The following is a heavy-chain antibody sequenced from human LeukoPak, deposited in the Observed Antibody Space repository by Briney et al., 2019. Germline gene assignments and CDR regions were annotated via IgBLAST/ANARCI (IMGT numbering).Heavy chain of an antibody. J-gene: IGHJ6*02. CDR1: GYTFTSYD. CDR3: ARVYDYYYYYGMDG. V-gene: IGHV1-8*01. D-gene: IGHD3-16*01. CDR2: MNPNSGNT. Sequence: ASVKVSCKASGYTFTSYDINWVRQATGQGLEWMGWMNPNSGNTGYAQKFQGRVTMTRNTSISTADMELSSLRSEDTAVYYCARVYDYYYYYGMDGWGQGTTVTVSS.